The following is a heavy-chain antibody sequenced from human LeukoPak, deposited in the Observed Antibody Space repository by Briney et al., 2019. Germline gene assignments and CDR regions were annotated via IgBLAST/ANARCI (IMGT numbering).Heavy chain of an antibody. CDR1: RHTFTSYG. CDR2: LSAYNGNT. V-gene: IGHV1-18*04. D-gene: IGHD5-12*01. J-gene: IGHJ4*02. Sequence: ASEKFSCKASRHTFTSYGISWVRQARGQGLEGMGWLSAYNGNTNYAQKLQGRVTMTTDTSTSTGYIELRSLRSDDTAVYYCTRKGTRQATITEADLFDYWGEGGLGTASS. CDR3: TRKGTRQATITEADLFDY.